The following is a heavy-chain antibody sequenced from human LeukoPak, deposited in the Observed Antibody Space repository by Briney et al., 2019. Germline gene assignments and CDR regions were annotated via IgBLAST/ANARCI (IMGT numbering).Heavy chain of an antibody. CDR2: IYYSGST. D-gene: IGHD6-19*01. V-gene: IGHV4-59*08. CDR3: ARYEAVAGVFDY. CDR1: GVSISSYY. Sequence: GTLTLSCAASGVSISSYYWSWIRQAPGKGLEWVGYIYYSGSTYYNPSLKSRVTISVVTSKNPSSLKLSSVTAADTAVYYYARYEAVAGVFDYWGQGTLVTVSS. J-gene: IGHJ4*02.